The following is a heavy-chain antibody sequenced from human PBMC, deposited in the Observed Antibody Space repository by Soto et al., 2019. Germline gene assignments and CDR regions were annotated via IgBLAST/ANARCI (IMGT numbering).Heavy chain of an antibody. CDR2: IYYSGST. J-gene: IGHJ6*02. V-gene: IGHV4-30-4*01. CDR3: ARGAGYYYYGMDV. D-gene: IGHD3-16*01. CDR1: GGSISSGDYY. Sequence: SETLSLTCTVSGGSISSGDYYWSWIRQPPGKGLEWIGYIYYSGSTYYNPSLKSRVTISVDTSKNRFSLKLSSVTAADTAVYYCARGAGYYYYGMDVWGQGTTVTVSS.